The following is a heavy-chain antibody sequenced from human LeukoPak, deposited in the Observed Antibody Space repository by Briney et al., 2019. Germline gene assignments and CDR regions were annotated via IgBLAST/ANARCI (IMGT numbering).Heavy chain of an antibody. D-gene: IGHD2-21*02. V-gene: IGHV1-24*01. Sequence: ASVKVSCKLSGYTLTELSMRWVRPAPGKGLEWMGGFDPEYGETIYAQKLQGRVTMTTDTSTSTAYMELWSLRSDDTAVYYCARDAYCGGDCHRNYYYYYYMDVWGKGTTVTVSS. CDR1: GYTLTELS. J-gene: IGHJ6*03. CDR2: FDPEYGET. CDR3: ARDAYCGGDCHRNYYYYYYMDV.